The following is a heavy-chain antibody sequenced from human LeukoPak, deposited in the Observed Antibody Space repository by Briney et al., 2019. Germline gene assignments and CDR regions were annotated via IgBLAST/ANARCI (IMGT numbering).Heavy chain of an antibody. CDR1: GYTFTSYG. V-gene: IGHV1-18*01. Sequence: ASVKVSCKASGYTFTSYGISWVRQAPGQGLEWMGWISAYNGNTNYAQKLQGRVTMTTDTSTSTAYMELRSLRSDDTAVYYCARDRHSSGWEIIDYWGQGTLVTVSP. J-gene: IGHJ4*02. CDR2: ISAYNGNT. CDR3: ARDRHSSGWEIIDY. D-gene: IGHD6-19*01.